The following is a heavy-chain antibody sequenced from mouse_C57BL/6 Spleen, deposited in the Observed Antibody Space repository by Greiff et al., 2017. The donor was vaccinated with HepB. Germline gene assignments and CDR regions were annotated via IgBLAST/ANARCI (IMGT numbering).Heavy chain of an antibody. J-gene: IGHJ2*01. CDR3: ARGALYDYGDYFDY. D-gene: IGHD2-4*01. CDR2: IYPGDGDT. CDR1: GYAFSSSW. V-gene: IGHV1-82*01. Sequence: VQGVESGPELVKPGASVKISCKASGYAFSSSWMNWVKQRPGKGLEWIGRIYPGDGDTNYNGKFKGKATLTADKSSSTAYMQLSSLTSEDSAVYFCARGALYDYGDYFDYWGQGTTLTVSS.